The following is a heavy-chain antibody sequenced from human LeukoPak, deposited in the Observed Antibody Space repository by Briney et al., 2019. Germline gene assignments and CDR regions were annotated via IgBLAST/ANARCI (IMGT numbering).Heavy chain of an antibody. J-gene: IGHJ5*02. CDR2: IYDSGST. V-gene: IGHV4-59*12. D-gene: IGHD1-26*01. CDR1: GGSISSYY. Sequence: ASETLSLTCTVSGGSISSYYWSWIRQPPGKGLEWIGYIYDSGSTNYNPSLRSRATISVDTSKNRFSLRLSSVTAADTAVYYCARDLGGSYSSETWLDPWGQGTLVTVSS. CDR3: ARDLGGSYSSETWLDP.